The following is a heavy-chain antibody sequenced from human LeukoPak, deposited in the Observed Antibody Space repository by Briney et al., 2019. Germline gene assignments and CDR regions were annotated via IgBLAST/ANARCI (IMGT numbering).Heavy chain of an antibody. V-gene: IGHV3-30*03. D-gene: IGHD3-10*01. CDR3: ARAQLWFGEEY. J-gene: IGHJ4*02. Sequence: GGSLRLSCAASGFTFSSYGMHWVRQAPGKGLEWVAVISYDGSNKYYADSVKGRFTISRDNSKNTLYLQMNSLRAEDTAVYYCARAQLWFGEEYWGQGTLVTVSS. CDR1: GFTFSSYG. CDR2: ISYDGSNK.